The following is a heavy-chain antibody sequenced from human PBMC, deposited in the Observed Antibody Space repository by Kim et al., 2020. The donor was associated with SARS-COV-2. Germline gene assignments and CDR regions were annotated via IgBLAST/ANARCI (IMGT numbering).Heavy chain of an antibody. J-gene: IGHJ4*02. Sequence: YNPSRERRLSMSLDTSRNQFSLKLNSVTAADTAVYYCARLPDINGWPFDYWAQETLVTVSS. D-gene: IGHD6-25*01. V-gene: IGHV4-59*08. CDR3: ARLPDINGWPFDY.